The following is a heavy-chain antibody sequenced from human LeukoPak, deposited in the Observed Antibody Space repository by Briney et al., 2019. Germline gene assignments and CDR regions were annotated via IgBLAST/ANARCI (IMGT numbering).Heavy chain of an antibody. Sequence: GGPLRLSCAASGFTFSNAWMTWVRQAPGKGLEWVGLIKDKSDGGTTEYAAPVKGRFTISRDDSKKTVYLQMNSLKTEDTAVYYCTTWTSHWGQGTLVTVSS. CDR3: TTWTSH. D-gene: IGHD3/OR15-3a*01. J-gene: IGHJ4*02. CDR1: GFTFSNAW. V-gene: IGHV3-15*01. CDR2: IKDKSDGGTT.